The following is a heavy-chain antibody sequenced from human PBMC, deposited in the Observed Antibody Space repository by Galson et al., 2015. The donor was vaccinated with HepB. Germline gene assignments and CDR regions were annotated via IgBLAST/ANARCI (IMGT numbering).Heavy chain of an antibody. CDR2: IIPIFEKS. Sequence: SVKVSCKASGGTFHNFAISWVRKAPEQGLEWMGGIIPIFEKSHYAQKFQGRVTITADESTTTAFMEVTNLRSDDTALYYCARLHDDTSSWGQGTLVTVSS. V-gene: IGHV1-69*13. D-gene: IGHD3-22*01. CDR1: GGTFHNFA. J-gene: IGHJ4*02. CDR3: ARLHDDTSS.